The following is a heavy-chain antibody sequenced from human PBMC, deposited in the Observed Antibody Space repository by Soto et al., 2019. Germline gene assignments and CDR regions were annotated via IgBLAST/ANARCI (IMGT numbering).Heavy chain of an antibody. D-gene: IGHD5-18*01. J-gene: IGHJ4*02. CDR3: ARNRGYSYGYCDY. CDR2: IFSNDEK. V-gene: IGHV2-26*01. CDR1: GFSLSNARMG. Sequence: SGPTLVNPTETLTLTRTVSGFSLSNARMGVSWIRQPPGKALEWHAHIFSNDEKPYSTSLKSRLTISKDTSKSQVVLTMTNMDPVDTATYYCARNRGYSYGYCDYWGQGTLVTVSS.